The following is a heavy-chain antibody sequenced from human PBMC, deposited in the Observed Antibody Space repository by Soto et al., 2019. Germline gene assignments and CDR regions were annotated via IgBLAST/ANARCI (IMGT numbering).Heavy chain of an antibody. V-gene: IGHV4-34*01. CDR2: INHSGST. Sequence: PSETLSLTCAVYGGSLTTHYWSWIRPPPGKGLEWIGEINHSGSTNYNPSLKSRVTISVDTSKNQFSLKLSSVTAADTAVYYCARDRRIMITFGGVIAPFDYWGQGTLVTVSS. J-gene: IGHJ4*02. CDR1: GGSLTTHY. CDR3: ARDRRIMITFGGVIAPFDY. D-gene: IGHD3-16*02.